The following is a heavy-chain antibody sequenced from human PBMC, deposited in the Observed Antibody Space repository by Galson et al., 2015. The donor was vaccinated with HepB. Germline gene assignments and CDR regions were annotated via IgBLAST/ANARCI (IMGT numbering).Heavy chain of an antibody. CDR1: GYTFTSYG. J-gene: IGHJ4*01. Sequence: SVKVSCKASGYTFTSYGISWVRQAPGQGLEWMGWISAYNGNTNYAQKLQGRVTMTTDTSTSTAYMELRSLRSDDTAVYYCAREPPLSSGVAAADLDYWGQEPWSPSPQ. D-gene: IGHD6-13*01. CDR3: AREPPLSSGVAAADLDY. CDR2: ISAYNGNT. V-gene: IGHV1-18*01.